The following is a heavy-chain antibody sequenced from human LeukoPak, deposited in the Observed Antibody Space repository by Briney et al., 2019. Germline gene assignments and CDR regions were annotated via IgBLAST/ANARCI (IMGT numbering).Heavy chain of an antibody. Sequence: ASVKVSCKASGYTFTSYAMNWVRQAPGQGLEWMGWINTNTGNPTYAQGFTGRFVFSLDTSVSTAYLQISSLKAEDTAVYYCARDGRPTYHSDFWSGPFASFDYWGQGTLVTVSS. D-gene: IGHD3-3*01. J-gene: IGHJ4*02. CDR2: INTNTGNP. V-gene: IGHV7-4-1*02. CDR1: GYTFTSYA. CDR3: ARDGRPTYHSDFWSGPFASFDY.